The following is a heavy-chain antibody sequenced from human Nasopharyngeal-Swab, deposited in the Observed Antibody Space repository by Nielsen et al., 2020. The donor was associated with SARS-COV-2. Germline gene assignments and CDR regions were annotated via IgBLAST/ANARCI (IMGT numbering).Heavy chain of an antibody. J-gene: IGHJ4*02. CDR3: ARGDDSSGFSITLDY. Sequence: GESLKISCAASGFTFSSFEMNWVRQAPGKGPEWVSYIIGSGSTIYYADSVRGRFTISRDNAMNSLYLQMNSLRAEDTAVYYCARGDDSSGFSITLDYWGQGTLVTVSS. V-gene: IGHV3-48*03. D-gene: IGHD3-22*01. CDR1: GFTFSSFE. CDR2: IIGSGSTI.